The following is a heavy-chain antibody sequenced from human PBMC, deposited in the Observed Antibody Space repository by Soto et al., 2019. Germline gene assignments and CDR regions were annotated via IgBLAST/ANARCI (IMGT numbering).Heavy chain of an antibody. V-gene: IGHV4-4*07. D-gene: IGHD3-3*01. CDR3: ARTYDFWSGSGQYYYGMDV. J-gene: IGHJ6*02. Sequence: SETLSLTXTVSGGSISSYYWSWIRQPAGKGLEWIGRIYTSGSTNYNPSLKSRVTMSVDTSKNQFSLKLSSVTAADTAVYYCARTYDFWSGSGQYYYGMDVWGQGTTVTVSS. CDR2: IYTSGST. CDR1: GGSISSYY.